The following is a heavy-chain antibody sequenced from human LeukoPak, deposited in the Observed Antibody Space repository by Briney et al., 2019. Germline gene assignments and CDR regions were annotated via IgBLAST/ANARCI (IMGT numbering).Heavy chain of an antibody. CDR1: GFTFSSYA. CDR2: ISSNGGST. Sequence: GGSLRLSCAASGFTFSSYAMHWVRQAPGKGLEYVSAISSNGGSTYYANSVKGRFTISRDNSKNTLYLQMNSLRAEDTAVYYCAKDWVEYSSSSPFDYWGQGTLVTVSS. V-gene: IGHV3-64*01. CDR3: AKDWVEYSSSSPFDY. D-gene: IGHD6-6*01. J-gene: IGHJ4*02.